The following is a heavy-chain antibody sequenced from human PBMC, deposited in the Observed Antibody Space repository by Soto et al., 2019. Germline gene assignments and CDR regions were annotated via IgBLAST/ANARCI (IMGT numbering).Heavy chain of an antibody. J-gene: IGHJ6*03. V-gene: IGHV4-39*01. CDR1: GGSISSSSYY. CDR3: ARLRGYCSGGSCYSYYYYYYMDV. Sequence: SETLSLTCTVSGGSISSSSYYWGWIRQPPGKGLEWIGSIYYSGSTYYNPSLKSRVTISVDTSKNQFSLKLSSVTAADTAVYYCARLRGYCSGGSCYSYYYYYYMDVWGKGTTVTVSS. D-gene: IGHD2-15*01. CDR2: IYYSGST.